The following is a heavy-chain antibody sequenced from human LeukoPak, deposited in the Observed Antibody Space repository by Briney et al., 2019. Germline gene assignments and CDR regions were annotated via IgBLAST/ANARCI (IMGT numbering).Heavy chain of an antibody. D-gene: IGHD5-12*01. CDR2: INPNSGGT. CDR3: ARPRDIVATSGFDY. CDR1: GYPFTGPY. Sequence: ASVKVFCKSSGYPFTGPYMHWVRQAPGQGLEWMGWINPNSGGTNYAQKFQGRVTMTRDTSISTAYMELSRLRSDDTAVYYCARPRDIVATSGFDYWGQGTLVTVSS. J-gene: IGHJ4*02. V-gene: IGHV1-2*02.